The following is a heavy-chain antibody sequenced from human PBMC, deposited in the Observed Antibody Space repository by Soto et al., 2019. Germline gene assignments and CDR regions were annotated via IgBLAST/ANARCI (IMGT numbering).Heavy chain of an antibody. CDR2: IDSRGRTL. CDR3: ARQAARNYIDS. CDR1: GFTFSDYS. Sequence: GGSLGLSCVASGFTFSDYSMSWIRQAPGKGLEWLAFIDSRGRTLSYADSVRGRFTISRDNAENSVYLHMDSLRADDTAVYYCARQAARNYIDSWGQGNSVTVSS. V-gene: IGHV3-11*01. J-gene: IGHJ4*02. D-gene: IGHD6-6*01.